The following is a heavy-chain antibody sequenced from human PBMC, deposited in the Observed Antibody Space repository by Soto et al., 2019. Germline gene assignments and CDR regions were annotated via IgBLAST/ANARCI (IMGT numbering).Heavy chain of an antibody. J-gene: IGHJ6*02. CDR3: SLSDRYYGMDV. Sequence: GGSLRLSCAASGCTFSSYAMSWVRQAPGKGLEWVSSISTSGGSTYYADSVKGRFTISRDNSNNTLYLQMNSLRAEDTAVYYCSLSDRYYGMDVWGLGTTVTVSS. CDR1: GCTFSSYA. V-gene: IGHV3-23*01. CDR2: ISTSGGST.